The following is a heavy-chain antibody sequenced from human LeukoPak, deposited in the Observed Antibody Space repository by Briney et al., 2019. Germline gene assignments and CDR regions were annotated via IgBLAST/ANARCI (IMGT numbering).Heavy chain of an antibody. D-gene: IGHD2/OR15-2a*01. V-gene: IGHV3-7*01. CDR2: IKQDGSET. CDR3: AREPNIAFVSHFDY. Sequence: PGGSLRLSCAASGFTFSSHWMSWVRQAPGKGLEWVANIKQDGSETYYVDSVKGRFTISRDNAKKSLYLQMNSLRADDTAVYYCAREPNIAFVSHFDYWGQGTLVTVSS. J-gene: IGHJ4*02. CDR1: GFTFSSHW.